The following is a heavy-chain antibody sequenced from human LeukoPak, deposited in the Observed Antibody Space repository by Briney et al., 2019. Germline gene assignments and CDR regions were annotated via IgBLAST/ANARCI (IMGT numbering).Heavy chain of an antibody. CDR1: GGSISSGGYY. D-gene: IGHD2-2*01. J-gene: IGHJ5*02. V-gene: IGHV4-31*03. CDR2: IYYSGST. Sequence: SQTLSLTCTVSGGSISSGGYYWSWIRQHPGKGLEWIGYIYYSGSTYYNPSLKSRVTISVDTSKNQFSPKLSSVTAADTAVYYCARARCSSTSCYRVAGSWFDPWGQGTLVTVSS. CDR3: ARARCSSTSCYRVAGSWFDP.